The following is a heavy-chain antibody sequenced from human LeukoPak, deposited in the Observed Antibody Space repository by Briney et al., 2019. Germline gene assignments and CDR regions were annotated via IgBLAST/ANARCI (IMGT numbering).Heavy chain of an antibody. CDR1: GFTFRTQD. Sequence: PGGSLRLSCAASGFTFRTQDMSWVRQAAGKGLEWVSTVDAGDNTFYADSVKGRFTISGDNSNNTLSLEMNSLRADDTALYYCAKNAGYYDYWGQGTLVTVSS. CDR2: VDAGDNT. J-gene: IGHJ4*02. D-gene: IGHD3-22*01. CDR3: AKNAGYYDY. V-gene: IGHV3-23*01.